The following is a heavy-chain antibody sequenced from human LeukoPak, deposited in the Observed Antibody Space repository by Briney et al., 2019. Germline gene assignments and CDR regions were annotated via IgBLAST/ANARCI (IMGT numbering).Heavy chain of an antibody. J-gene: IGHJ2*01. D-gene: IGHD6-13*01. CDR3: AKGYIIAGRQWYLDL. CDR2: INHDGRET. Sequence: GGSLRLSCAASGFTFSSFWMSWVRQAPGKGLEWVANINHDGRETYYADSVKGRFIISRDNAKDSLYLQMNSLRAEDAAVYYCAKGYIIAGRQWYLDLWGRGTLVGVSS. V-gene: IGHV3-7*01. CDR1: GFTFSSFW.